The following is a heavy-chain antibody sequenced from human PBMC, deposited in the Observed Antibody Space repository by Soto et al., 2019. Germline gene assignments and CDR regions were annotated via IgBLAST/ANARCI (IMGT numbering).Heavy chain of an antibody. J-gene: IGHJ4*02. V-gene: IGHV4-59*12. Sequence: SETLSLTCTVSGGSISSYYWSWIRQPPGKGLEWIGYIYYSGSTNYNPSLKSRVTISVDTSKNQFSLKLSSVTAADTAVYYCARDRARLGGHDYWGQGTLVTAPQ. D-gene: IGHD3-16*01. CDR1: GGSISSYY. CDR3: ARDRARLGGHDY. CDR2: IYYSGST.